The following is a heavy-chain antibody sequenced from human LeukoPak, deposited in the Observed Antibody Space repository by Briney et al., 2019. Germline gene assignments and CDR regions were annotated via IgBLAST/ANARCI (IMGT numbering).Heavy chain of an antibody. V-gene: IGHV3-74*01. Sequence: GGSLRLSCAASGFTFSSYWMHWVRQAPGKGLVWVSRINSDGSSTSYADSVKGRFTISRDNAKNTLYLQMNSLGAEDTAVYYCARANYYGSGRAAFGIWGQGTMVTVSS. CDR2: INSDGSST. CDR3: ARANYYGSGRAAFGI. J-gene: IGHJ3*02. D-gene: IGHD3-10*01. CDR1: GFTFSSYW.